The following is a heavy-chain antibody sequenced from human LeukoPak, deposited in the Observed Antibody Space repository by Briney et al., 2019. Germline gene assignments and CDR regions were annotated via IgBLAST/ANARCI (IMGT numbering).Heavy chain of an antibody. Sequence: PGGSLRLSCAASGFTFSSYAMHWVRQAPGKGLEWVAVISYDGSNKYYADSVKGRFTISRDNSKNTLYLQMNSLRAEDTAVYYCVKAPRRATDYWGQGTLVTVSS. CDR3: VKAPRRATDY. J-gene: IGHJ4*02. CDR1: GFTFSSYA. V-gene: IGHV3-30-3*01. D-gene: IGHD1-26*01. CDR2: ISYDGSNK.